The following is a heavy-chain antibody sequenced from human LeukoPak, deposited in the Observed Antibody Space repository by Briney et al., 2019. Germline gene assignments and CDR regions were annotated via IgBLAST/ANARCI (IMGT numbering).Heavy chain of an antibody. Sequence: GASLRLSCAASGFTFSSYVMSWVRQAPGKGLEWVSAIYGSGGSTYYADSVKGRLTISRDNSQNTLYLQMNSLRAEDTAMYYCAKPFYTTAAGTLDYWGQGTLVTVSS. D-gene: IGHD2/OR15-2a*01. J-gene: IGHJ4*02. V-gene: IGHV3-23*01. CDR1: GFTFSSYV. CDR2: IYGSGGST. CDR3: AKPFYTTAAGTLDY.